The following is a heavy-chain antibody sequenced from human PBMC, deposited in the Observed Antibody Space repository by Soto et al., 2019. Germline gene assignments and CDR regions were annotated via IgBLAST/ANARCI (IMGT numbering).Heavy chain of an antibody. Sequence: SETLSLTCAVSGGSISSGGYSWSWIRQPPGKGLEWIGYIYHSGSTYYNPSLKSRVTISVDRSKNQFSLKLSSVTAADTAVYYCARDTNWFDPWGQGTLVTVSS. V-gene: IGHV4-30-2*01. CDR2: IYHSGST. CDR1: GGSISSGGYS. J-gene: IGHJ5*02. CDR3: ARDTNWFDP.